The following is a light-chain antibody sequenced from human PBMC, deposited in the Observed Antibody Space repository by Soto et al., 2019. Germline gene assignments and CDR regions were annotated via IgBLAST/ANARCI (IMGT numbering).Light chain of an antibody. CDR2: ETS. CDR3: QQRSNWPPIT. CDR1: QSVSSIY. Sequence: EIVLTQSPGTLSLSPGERATLSCRASQSVSSIYLAWSQQKTGQAPRLLIYETSSRATGIPDRFSGSGSGTDFTLTISSLEPEDFAVYYCQQRSNWPPITFGQGTRLEIK. V-gene: IGKV3D-20*02. J-gene: IGKJ5*01.